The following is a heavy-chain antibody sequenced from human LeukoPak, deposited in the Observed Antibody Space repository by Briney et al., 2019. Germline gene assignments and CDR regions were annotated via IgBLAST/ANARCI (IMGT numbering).Heavy chain of an antibody. CDR3: AKAPFGIAARRLYFDY. Sequence: GGSLRLSCAASGFTFSSYAMSWVRQAPGKGLEWVSAISGSGGSTYYADSVKGRFTISRDNSKNTLYLQMNSLRAEDTAVYYCAKAPFGIAARRLYFDYWGQGTLVTVSS. D-gene: IGHD6-6*01. CDR1: GFTFSSYA. CDR2: ISGSGGST. J-gene: IGHJ4*02. V-gene: IGHV3-23*01.